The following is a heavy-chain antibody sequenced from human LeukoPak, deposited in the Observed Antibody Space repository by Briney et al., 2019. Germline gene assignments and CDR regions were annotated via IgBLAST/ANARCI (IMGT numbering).Heavy chain of an antibody. CDR1: GFTFSSYA. Sequence: GGSLRLSCAASGFTFSSYAMSWVRQAPGKGLEWVSVVSGSGGSTSYVDSVKGRFTISRDNSKNTLYLQMNSLRAEDTAVYYCAKGSAVADIYFDYWGQGTLVTVSS. CDR3: AKGSAVADIYFDY. CDR2: VSGSGGST. J-gene: IGHJ4*02. V-gene: IGHV3-23*01. D-gene: IGHD6-19*01.